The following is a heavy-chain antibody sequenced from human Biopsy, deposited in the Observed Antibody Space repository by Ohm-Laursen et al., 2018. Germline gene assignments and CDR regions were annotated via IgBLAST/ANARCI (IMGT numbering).Heavy chain of an antibody. Sequence: ASVKVSCKASGYTFTDYSLHWVRQAPGQGLEWMGWVNPNSGATNYAQKFQGRVTMTSDTSISTAYIELRRLISDATAVYFCARDRMVTIITLVRADTFDIWGQGTLVSVSS. V-gene: IGHV1-2*02. D-gene: IGHD3-10*01. J-gene: IGHJ3*02. CDR1: GYTFTDYS. CDR2: VNPNSGAT. CDR3: ARDRMVTIITLVRADTFDI.